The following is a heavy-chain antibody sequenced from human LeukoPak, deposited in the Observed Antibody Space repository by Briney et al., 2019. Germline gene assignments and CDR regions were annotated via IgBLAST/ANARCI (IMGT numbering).Heavy chain of an antibody. CDR3: ARDRARIAAAGDNFDY. D-gene: IGHD6-13*01. Sequence: ASVKVSCKASGYTFTSYGISWGRQAPGQGLEWRGGIIPIFGTANYAQKFQGRVTITTDESTSTAYMELSSLRSEDTAVYYCARDRARIAAAGDNFDYWGQGTLATVSS. J-gene: IGHJ4*02. V-gene: IGHV1-69*05. CDR1: GYTFTSYG. CDR2: IIPIFGTA.